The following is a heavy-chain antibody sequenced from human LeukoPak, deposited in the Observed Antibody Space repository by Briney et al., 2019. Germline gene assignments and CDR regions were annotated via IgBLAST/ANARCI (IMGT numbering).Heavy chain of an antibody. CDR2: ISSSGSYI. Sequence: GGSLRLSCAASGFTFSSYSMNWVRQAPGKGLEWVSSISSSGSYIYYADSMKGRFTISRDNAKNSLYLQMNSLRAEDTAVYYCARDGLRIAAAGTLDYWGQGTLVTVSS. J-gene: IGHJ4*02. CDR3: ARDGLRIAAAGTLDY. V-gene: IGHV3-21*06. CDR1: GFTFSSYS. D-gene: IGHD6-13*01.